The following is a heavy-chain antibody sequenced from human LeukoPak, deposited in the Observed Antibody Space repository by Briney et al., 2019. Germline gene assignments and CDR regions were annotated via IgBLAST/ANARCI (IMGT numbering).Heavy chain of an antibody. V-gene: IGHV3-7*01. CDR3: ARGYYDSGIDAFDI. CDR1: GFTFSSYW. J-gene: IGHJ3*02. Sequence: PGGSLRLSCAASGFTFSSYWMSWVRQALGKGLEWVANIKQDGSEKYYVDSVKGRFTISRDNTKNSLYLQMNSLRAEDTAVYYCARGYYDSGIDAFDIWGQGTMVTVYS. CDR2: IKQDGSEK. D-gene: IGHD3-10*01.